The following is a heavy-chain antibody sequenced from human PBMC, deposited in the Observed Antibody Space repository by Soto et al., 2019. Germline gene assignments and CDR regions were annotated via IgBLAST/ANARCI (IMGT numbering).Heavy chain of an antibody. CDR2: INPDDSET. CDR1: GYNLNMYW. V-gene: IGHV5-51*01. D-gene: IGHD2-15*01. CDR3: ARQEPPRYCSSPTCFAPFDY. Sequence: GESLKISCQGSGYNLNMYWIGWVRQMPGKGLEWMGIINPDDSETRYSPSFLGQVTISADKSISTAYLQWSSLEASDTAMYYCARQEPPRYCSSPTCFAPFDYWGQGALVTVSS. J-gene: IGHJ4*02.